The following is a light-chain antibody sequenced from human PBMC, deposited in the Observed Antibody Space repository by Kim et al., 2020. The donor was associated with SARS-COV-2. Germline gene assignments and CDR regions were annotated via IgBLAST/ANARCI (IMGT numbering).Light chain of an antibody. J-gene: IGKJ2*01. Sequence: SASVGDRVTITCRASHSITTWLAWYQQKPGQAPKLLIYKASNLEGGVPSRFSGSGSGTEFTLTISSLQPDDFATYYCQQCNSYPYTFGQGTKLEI. V-gene: IGKV1-5*03. CDR1: HSITTW. CDR3: QQCNSYPYT. CDR2: KAS.